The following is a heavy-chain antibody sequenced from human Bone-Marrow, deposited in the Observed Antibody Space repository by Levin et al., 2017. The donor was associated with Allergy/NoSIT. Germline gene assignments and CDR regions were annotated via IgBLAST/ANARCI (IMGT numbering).Heavy chain of an antibody. J-gene: IGHJ4*02. D-gene: IGHD5-12*01. CDR2: MYPNSDNA. CDR1: GYTFTSFD. CDR3: ARGELGSGYLFDY. Sequence: ASVKVSCKTSGYTFTSFDINWVRQATGQGLEWMGWMYPNSDNAGYAQKFQGRVTMTRNTSISTAYMELSSLRSEDSAIYYCARGELGSGYLFDYWGQGTLVTVSS. V-gene: IGHV1-8*01.